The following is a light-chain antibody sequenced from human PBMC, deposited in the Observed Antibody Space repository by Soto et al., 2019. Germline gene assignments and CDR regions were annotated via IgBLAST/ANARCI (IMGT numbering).Light chain of an antibody. J-gene: IGKJ1*01. CDR3: HQCYSSRT. CDR2: GAS. CDR1: QSLTSSY. Sequence: EIVLTQSPGTLSLSPGERASLSCRASQSLTSSYLAWYQQKPGQAPRLLIYGASSRATGIPDRFSGSGSGTDFLLTISRLEPEDFAVYYCHQCYSSRTFGQGTKVEIK. V-gene: IGKV3-20*01.